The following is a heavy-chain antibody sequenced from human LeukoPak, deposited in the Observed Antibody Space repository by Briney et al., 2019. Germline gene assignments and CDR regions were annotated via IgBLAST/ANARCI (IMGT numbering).Heavy chain of an antibody. Sequence: ASVKVSCKASGNTFTGYYMHWVRQAPGQGLEWMGWINPNSGGTNYAQKSQGRVTMTRDTSISTAYMELSRLRSDDTAVYYCASWGPYCSGGSCYPFDYWGQGTLVTVSS. J-gene: IGHJ4*02. CDR3: ASWGPYCSGGSCYPFDY. CDR2: INPNSGGT. CDR1: GNTFTGYY. V-gene: IGHV1-2*02. D-gene: IGHD2-15*01.